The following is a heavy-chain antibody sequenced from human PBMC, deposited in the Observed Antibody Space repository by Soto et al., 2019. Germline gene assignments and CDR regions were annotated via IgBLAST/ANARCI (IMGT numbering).Heavy chain of an antibody. Sequence: ASVKVSCKASGYVFYTYGITWLRQAPGQAPEWMGWISGYNGDTNLAPKFQGRVSMTIDTFTTTTSMELRSLRSDDTAVYYCARGSLKRFLEWSPYYYYMDVWGKGTTVTVSS. CDR3: ARGSLKRFLEWSPYYYYMDV. D-gene: IGHD3-3*01. CDR1: GYVFYTYG. CDR2: ISGYNGDT. J-gene: IGHJ6*03. V-gene: IGHV1-18*01.